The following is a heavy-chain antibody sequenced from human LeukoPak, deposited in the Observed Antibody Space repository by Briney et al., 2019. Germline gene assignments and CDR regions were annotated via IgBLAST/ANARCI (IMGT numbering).Heavy chain of an antibody. V-gene: IGHV1-69*13. J-gene: IGHJ4*02. CDR1: GGTFSSYA. CDR2: IIPIFGTA. Sequence: SVKVSCKASGGTFSSYAISWARQAPGQGLDWMGGIIPIFGTANYAQKFQGRVTITADESTSTAYMELSSLRSEDTAVYYCAKGDTPPAFDYWGQGTLVTVSS. CDR3: AKGDTPPAFDY. D-gene: IGHD5-18*01.